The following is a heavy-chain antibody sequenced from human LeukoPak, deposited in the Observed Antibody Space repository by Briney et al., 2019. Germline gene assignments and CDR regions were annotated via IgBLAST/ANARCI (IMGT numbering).Heavy chain of an antibody. CDR2: ISHSGST. J-gene: IGHJ5*02. CDR3: ARQGYCSGTSCYAGGDWFDP. Sequence: LRLSCAASGFTVSNNYMSWIRQPPGKGLEWTGHISHSGSTYYNPSLKSRVTISVDRSKNQFSLKLTSVTAADTAVYYCARQGYCSGTSCYAGGDWFDPWGQGTLVTVSS. CDR1: GFTVSNNY. D-gene: IGHD2-2*01. V-gene: IGHV4-30-2*01.